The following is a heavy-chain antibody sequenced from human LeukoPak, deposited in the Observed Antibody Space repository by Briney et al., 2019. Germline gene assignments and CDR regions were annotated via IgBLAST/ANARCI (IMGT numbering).Heavy chain of an antibody. CDR1: GFTFSNYG. Sequence: GGSLRLSCAASGFTFSNYGMHWVRQAPAKGLEWVAGIWYDGSNKSYVDSVKGRFTISRDNSKNTLYLQMNSLRAEDTAVYYCARDRGSSWTLDYWGQGTPVTVSS. CDR2: IWYDGSNK. CDR3: ARDRGSSWTLDY. D-gene: IGHD6-13*01. V-gene: IGHV3-33*01. J-gene: IGHJ4*02.